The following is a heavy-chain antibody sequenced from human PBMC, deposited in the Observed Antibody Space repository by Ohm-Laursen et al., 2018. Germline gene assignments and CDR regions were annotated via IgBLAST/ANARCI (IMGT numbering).Heavy chain of an antibody. CDR2: ISYDGSNK. CDR1: GFTFSSYG. Sequence: SLRLPCAASGFTFSSYGMHWVRQAPGKGLEWVAVISYDGSNKYYADSVKGRFTISRDNSKNTLYLQMNSLRAEDTAVYYCAKTWLFRGYDYYFDYWGQGTLVTVSS. CDR3: AKTWLFRGYDYYFDY. D-gene: IGHD5-12*01. V-gene: IGHV3-30*18. J-gene: IGHJ4*02.